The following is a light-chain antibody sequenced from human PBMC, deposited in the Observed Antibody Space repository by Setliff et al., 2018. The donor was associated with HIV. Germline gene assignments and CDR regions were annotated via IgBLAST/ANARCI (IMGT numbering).Light chain of an antibody. V-gene: IGKV1-5*03. J-gene: IGKJ1*01. Sequence: DIQMTQSPSTLSASVGDRVTITCRASQSISSWLAWYQQKPGKAPKLLIYKASSLESGVPSRFSGSGSGTEFTLTISSLQPDDFATYYCQQYNGYSTVGLGTKVDIK. CDR2: KAS. CDR1: QSISSW. CDR3: QQYNGYST.